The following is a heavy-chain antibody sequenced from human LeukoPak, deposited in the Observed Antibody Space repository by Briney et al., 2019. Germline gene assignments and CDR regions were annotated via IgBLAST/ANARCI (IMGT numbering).Heavy chain of an antibody. J-gene: IGHJ4*02. V-gene: IGHV7-4-1*02. D-gene: IGHD2-21*02. CDR2: INTNTGNP. Sequence: ASVKVSCKASGYTFTSYAMNWVRQAPGQGLEWMGWINTNTGNPTYAQGFTGRFVFSLDTSVSTAYLQISSLKAEDTAVYYCATWRSYCGGDCYDVENYWGQGTLVTVSS. CDR1: GYTFTSYA. CDR3: ATWRSYCGGDCYDVENY.